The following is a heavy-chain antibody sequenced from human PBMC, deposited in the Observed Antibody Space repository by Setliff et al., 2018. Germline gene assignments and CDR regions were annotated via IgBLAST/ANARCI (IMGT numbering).Heavy chain of an antibody. CDR2: VSWNSGNK. CDR1: GFTFSNYW. CDR3: ARQSRTGAFDI. J-gene: IGHJ3*02. Sequence: PGGSLRLSCAASGFTFSNYWMSWVRQAPGKGLEWVSGVSWNSGNKGYADSVKGRFTISRDNAKNSLYLQMNSLRAEDTALYYCARQSRTGAFDIWGQGTMVTVSS. V-gene: IGHV3-20*04.